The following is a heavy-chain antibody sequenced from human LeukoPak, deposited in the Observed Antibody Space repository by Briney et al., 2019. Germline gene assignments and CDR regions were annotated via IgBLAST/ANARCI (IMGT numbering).Heavy chain of an antibody. V-gene: IGHV3-48*01. CDR2: IRGSSRPI. CDR3: ARDNNRGGALDI. J-gene: IGHJ3*02. Sequence: GGSLRLFCAASGFTFSSYPMNGVRQAPGKGLEWVSYIRGSSRPIYYADSVKGRFIISRDNAKNSLYLQMNSLRAEDTAMYFCARDNNRGGALDIWGQGTMVTVSS. D-gene: IGHD1-14*01. CDR1: GFTFSSYP.